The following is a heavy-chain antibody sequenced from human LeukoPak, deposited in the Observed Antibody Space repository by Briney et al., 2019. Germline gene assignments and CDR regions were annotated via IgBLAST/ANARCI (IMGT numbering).Heavy chain of an antibody. CDR2: VSPNNGGT. CDR1: GYTFTAYY. J-gene: IGHJ4*02. CDR3: ARVDCSGGSCYWSNFDY. V-gene: IGHV1-2*02. D-gene: IGHD2-15*01. Sequence: ASVKVSCKASGYTFTAYYIHWVRQAPGQRLEWMGWVSPNNGGTNYAQKFQGRVTMTRDTSISTAYMELSRLRSDDTAVYYCARVDCSGGSCYWSNFDYWGQGTLVTVSS.